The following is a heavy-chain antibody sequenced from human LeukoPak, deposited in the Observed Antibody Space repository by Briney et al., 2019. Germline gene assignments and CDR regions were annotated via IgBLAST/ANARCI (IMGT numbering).Heavy chain of an antibody. Sequence: PSETLSLTCTVSGGSISSGSYYWSWIRQPPGKGLEWIGYIYYSGSTNYNPSLKSRVTISVDTSKNQFSLKLSSVTAADTAVYYCARGYYDILTGYSQYYFDYWGQGTLVTVSS. J-gene: IGHJ4*02. D-gene: IGHD3-9*01. V-gene: IGHV4-61*01. CDR1: GGSISSGSYY. CDR2: IYYSGST. CDR3: ARGYYDILTGYSQYYFDY.